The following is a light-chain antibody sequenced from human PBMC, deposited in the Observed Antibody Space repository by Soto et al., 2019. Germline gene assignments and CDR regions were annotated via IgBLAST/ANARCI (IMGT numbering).Light chain of an antibody. CDR3: SSYEGSNNPQYV. Sequence: QSALTQPPSASGSPGQSVTISCTGTSSDVGGYNYVSWYQQHPGKAPKLMIYEVSKRPSGVPDRFSGSKSGNTASLTVSGLQAEDEADYYCSSYEGSNNPQYVFGTGTKLTVL. V-gene: IGLV2-8*01. CDR2: EVS. CDR1: SSDVGGYNY. J-gene: IGLJ1*01.